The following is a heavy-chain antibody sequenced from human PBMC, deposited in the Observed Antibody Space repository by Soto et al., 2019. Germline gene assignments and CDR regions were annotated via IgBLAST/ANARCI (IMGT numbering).Heavy chain of an antibody. CDR3: ARVSYYYDSSGSQDWFDP. CDR2: ISAYNGNT. V-gene: IGHV1-18*01. D-gene: IGHD3-22*01. J-gene: IGHJ5*02. Sequence: QVQLVQSGAEVKKPGASVKVSCKASGYTFTSYGISWVRQAPGQGLEWMGWISAYNGNTNYAQKLQGRVTMTTDTSTSTAYMELRSVRSDDTAVYYCARVSYYYDSSGSQDWFDPWGQGTLVTVSS. CDR1: GYTFTSYG.